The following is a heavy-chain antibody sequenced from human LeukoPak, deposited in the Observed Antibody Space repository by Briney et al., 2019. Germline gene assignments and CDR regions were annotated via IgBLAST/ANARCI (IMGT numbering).Heavy chain of an antibody. Sequence: QPGGSLRLSCAASGFTFSSYAMHWVRQAPGKGLEWVAVISYDGSNKYYADSVKGRFTISRDNSKNTLYLQMNSLRAEDTSVYYCVRDRPSISGWYSALFGYWGQGTLVTVSS. D-gene: IGHD6-19*01. CDR2: ISYDGSNK. CDR3: VRDRPSISGWYSALFGY. J-gene: IGHJ4*02. V-gene: IGHV3-30*04. CDR1: GFTFSSYA.